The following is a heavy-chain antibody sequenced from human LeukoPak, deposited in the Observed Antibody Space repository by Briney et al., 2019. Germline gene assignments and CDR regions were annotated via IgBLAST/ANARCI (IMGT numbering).Heavy chain of an antibody. J-gene: IGHJ5*02. CDR2: INSNGDEI. D-gene: IGHD3-22*01. Sequence: GGSLRLSCAASGFTFSTYAMTWVRQAPGKGLEWVSGINSNGDEIYYADSVRGRFTISRDNSKNTLYLQMNSLRAEDTAVYYCASAYDSSGSWGQGTLVTVSS. CDR3: ASAYDSSGS. CDR1: GFTFSTYA. V-gene: IGHV3-23*01.